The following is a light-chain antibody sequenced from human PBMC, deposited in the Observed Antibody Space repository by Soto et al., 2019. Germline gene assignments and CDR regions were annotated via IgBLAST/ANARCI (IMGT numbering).Light chain of an antibody. CDR2: RNN. V-gene: IGLV1-47*01. CDR1: STNIGRNY. Sequence: QSVLTQPPSASGTPGQRVPISCSGSSTNIGRNYVYWYQQVPGTAPKLLIYRNNQRPSGFPDRLSASKSGTSASLAISGLRSDDEAAYYCATWDDSLNNPVFGGGTKLTVL. CDR3: ATWDDSLNNPV. J-gene: IGLJ3*02.